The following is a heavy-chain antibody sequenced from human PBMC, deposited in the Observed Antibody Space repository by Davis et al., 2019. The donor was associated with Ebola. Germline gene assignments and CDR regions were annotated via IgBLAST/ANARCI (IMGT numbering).Heavy chain of an antibody. CDR3: ARTTRDSGWFLDY. CDR2: IYHSGST. D-gene: IGHD6-19*01. J-gene: IGHJ4*02. V-gene: IGHV4-4*02. Sequence: MPSETLSLTCAVSGGSISSSNWWSWVRQPPGKGLEWIGEIYHSGSTNYNPSLKSRVTISVDKSKNQFSLKLSSVTAADTAAYYCARTTRDSGWFLDYWGQRILVTVSS. CDR1: GGSISSSNW.